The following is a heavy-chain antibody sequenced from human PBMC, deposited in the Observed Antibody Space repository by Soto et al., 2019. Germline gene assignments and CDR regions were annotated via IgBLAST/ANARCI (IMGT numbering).Heavy chain of an antibody. J-gene: IGHJ4*02. D-gene: IGHD6-25*01. CDR1: RGSISSGTNY. CDR2: IYYSGST. V-gene: IGHV4-39*01. Sequence: SETLSLTCTVSRGSISSGTNYWAWIRQPPGKGLEWIANIYYSGSTFYNPSLKSRVTISLDTSKNQFYLKLRSVTAADTAVYYCARHEAGWYFASWGQGTLVTVSS. CDR3: ARHEAGWYFAS.